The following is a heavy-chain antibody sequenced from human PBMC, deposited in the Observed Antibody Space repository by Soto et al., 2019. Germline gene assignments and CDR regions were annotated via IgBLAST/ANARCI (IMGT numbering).Heavy chain of an antibody. V-gene: IGHV1-18*01. CDR2: ISAYNGNT. CDR1: GYTFTSYG. J-gene: IGHJ4*02. D-gene: IGHD1-26*01. CDR3: ARRAYSGSYSYFDY. Sequence: ASVKVSCKASGYTFTSYGISWVRQAPGQGLEWMGWISAYNGNTNYAQNFQGWVTMTRDTSISTAYMELSRLRSDDTAVYYCARRAYSGSYSYFDYWGQGTLVTVSS.